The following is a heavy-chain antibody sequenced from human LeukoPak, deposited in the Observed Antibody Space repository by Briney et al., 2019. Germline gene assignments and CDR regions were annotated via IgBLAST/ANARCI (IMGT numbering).Heavy chain of an antibody. CDR2: FDPEDGQA. J-gene: IGHJ4*02. D-gene: IGHD3-22*01. V-gene: IGHV1-24*01. CDR1: GSTFAELS. CDR3: ATVSSYTYDNGGFYFDF. Sequence: ASVKVSCKVSGSTFAELSMHWVRQAPGKGLEWMGGFDPEDGQATYAQKFRGRVTVTEDTSTDTAYMDLSSLRSGDTAVYYCATVSSYTYDNGGFYFDFWGQGTLVTVSS.